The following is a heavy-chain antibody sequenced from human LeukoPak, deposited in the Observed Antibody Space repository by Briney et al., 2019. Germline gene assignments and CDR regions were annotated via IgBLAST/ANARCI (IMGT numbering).Heavy chain of an antibody. CDR2: ISYDGSRT. V-gene: IGHV3-30*04. Sequence: PGGSLRLSCTASGFTFSNFAMHWGRQAPGTGLEWVAVISYDGSRTDYTDSVKGRFTISRDNSKNTLYLQMNSLRAEDTAVYYCAKDPTYSGYGGLDVWGKGTTVSVSS. D-gene: IGHD5-12*01. CDR3: AKDPTYSGYGGLDV. J-gene: IGHJ6*04. CDR1: GFTFSNFA.